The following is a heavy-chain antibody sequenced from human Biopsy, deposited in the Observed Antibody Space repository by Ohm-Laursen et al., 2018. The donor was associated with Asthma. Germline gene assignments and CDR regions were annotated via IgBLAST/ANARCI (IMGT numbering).Heavy chain of an antibody. CDR3: AREVSTVDYGYYYFAMDV. CDR2: IIPVFGTS. V-gene: IGHV1-69*13. J-gene: IGHJ6*02. D-gene: IGHD4-17*01. Sequence: SVKASCKASGGTFSRYAISWVRQAPGHGLEWMGGIIPVFGTSNNAQKFQGRVTFTADGSTSSACMELSSLTSEDSAVYYCAREVSTVDYGYYYFAMDVWGQGTTVTVSS. CDR1: GGTFSRYA.